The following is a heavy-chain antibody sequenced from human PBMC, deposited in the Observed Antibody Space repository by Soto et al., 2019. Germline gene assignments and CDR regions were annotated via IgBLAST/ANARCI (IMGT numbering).Heavy chain of an antibody. CDR1: GFTFSSYA. CDR3: ARGWTFDL. D-gene: IGHD1-1*01. CDR2: INGGGDST. V-gene: IGHV3-23*01. J-gene: IGHJ4*02. Sequence: EVLLLESGGGLVQPGGSLRLSCAASGFTFSSYAMSWVRQAPGKGLEWGSGINGGGDSTYFADSVRGRLTISRDNSKNTLCIQMNSRRAEDTSVYYCARGWTFDLCGQGTLVTVSS.